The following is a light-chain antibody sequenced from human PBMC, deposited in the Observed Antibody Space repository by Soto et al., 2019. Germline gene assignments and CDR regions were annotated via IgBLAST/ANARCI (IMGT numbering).Light chain of an antibody. CDR3: QQYGDSKT. CDR1: QTVTGNF. J-gene: IGKJ1*01. V-gene: IGKV3-20*01. CDR2: DTF. Sequence: ELVLTQSPGTLSLSPGERATLSCRASQTVTGNFLAWYQQRPGRAPRLLIYDTFSRATGIPDRFSGSGSGTDFTLPINRLEPEDFAVYYCQQYGDSKTFGQGTKVEI.